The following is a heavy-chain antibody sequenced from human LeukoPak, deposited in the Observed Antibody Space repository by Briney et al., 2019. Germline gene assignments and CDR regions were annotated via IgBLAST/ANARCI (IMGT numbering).Heavy chain of an antibody. D-gene: IGHD3-3*01. CDR3: ARGSFGKYYDFWSGSAFDP. V-gene: IGHV1-18*01. Sequence: ASVKVSCKASGYTFTSYGISWVRQAPGQGLEWMGWRSAYNGNTNYAQKLQGRVTITTATSTSTAYMELRSLRSADTAVYYCARGSFGKYYDFWSGSAFDPWGQGTLVTVSS. J-gene: IGHJ5*02. CDR1: GYTFTSYG. CDR2: RSAYNGNT.